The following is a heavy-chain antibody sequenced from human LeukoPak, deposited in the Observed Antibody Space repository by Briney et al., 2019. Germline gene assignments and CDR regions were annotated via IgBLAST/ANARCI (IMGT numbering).Heavy chain of an antibody. J-gene: IGHJ4*02. Sequence: SGPTLVKPTQTLTLTCTFSGFSLSTSGVGVGWIRQPPGKALEWLALIYWDDDKRYSPSLKSRLTITKDTSKNQVVLTMTNMDPVDTATYYCAHLHTYYYDSSGYYRLSYYCDYWGQGTLVTVSS. V-gene: IGHV2-5*02. CDR2: IYWDDDK. D-gene: IGHD3-22*01. CDR1: GFSLSTSGVG. CDR3: AHLHTYYYDSSGYYRLSYYCDY.